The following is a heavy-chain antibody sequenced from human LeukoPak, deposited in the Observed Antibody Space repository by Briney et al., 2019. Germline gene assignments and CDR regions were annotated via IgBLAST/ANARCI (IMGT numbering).Heavy chain of an antibody. V-gene: IGHV5-51*01. CDR1: ACCFTSYS. J-gene: IGHJ4*02. CDR2: IYPSDSDT. D-gene: IGHD2-15*01. Sequence: GESLKISTGASACCFTSYSIAWVRQMPGKGLEWMGIIYPSDSDTTYSPSFQGQVTISADKSISTAYLQWSGLKASDTAEHPCVRRCCSCATCYQPVYSGQGALVTVSS. CDR3: VRRCCSCATCYQPVY.